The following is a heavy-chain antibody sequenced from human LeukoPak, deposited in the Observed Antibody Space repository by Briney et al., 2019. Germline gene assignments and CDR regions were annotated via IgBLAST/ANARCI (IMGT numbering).Heavy chain of an antibody. D-gene: IGHD3-3*01. Sequence: ARSLRLSCAAAGFTFSSYGMHWVRQAQGKGLEWVSFIWNDGSNKYYADSVTGRFTISRDTSKHTAYLQMNSQIAAHTAVYYCARERIAIFGVTYYLEDWGQGTLVTVSS. CDR1: GFTFSSYG. CDR3: ARERIAIFGVTYYLED. V-gene: IGHV3-33*01. CDR2: IWNDGSNK. J-gene: IGHJ4*02.